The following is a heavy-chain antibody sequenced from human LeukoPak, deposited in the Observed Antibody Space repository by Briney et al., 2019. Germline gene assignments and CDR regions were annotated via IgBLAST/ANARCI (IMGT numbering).Heavy chain of an antibody. CDR3: ERTGGGYNWFDP. D-gene: IGHD2-15*01. V-gene: IGHV4-4*09. J-gene: IGHJ5*02. Sequence: PSETLSLTCTVSGGSISSYYWSWIRQPPGKGLEWIGYIYTSGSTNYNPSLKSRVTISVDTSKNQLSLKLSSVTAADTAVYYCERTGGGYNWFDPWGQGTLVTVSS. CDR1: GGSISSYY. CDR2: IYTSGST.